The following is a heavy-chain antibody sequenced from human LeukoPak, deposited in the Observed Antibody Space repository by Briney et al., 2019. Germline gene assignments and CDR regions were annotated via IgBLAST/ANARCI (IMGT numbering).Heavy chain of an antibody. V-gene: IGHV1-2*06. Sequence: ASVKVSXKASGYTFTGYYMHWVRQAPGQGLEWMGRINPNSGGTNYAQKFQGRVTMTRDTSISTAYMELCRLRSDDTAVYYCASAIYDFWSWAFDIWGQGTMVTVSS. D-gene: IGHD3-3*01. J-gene: IGHJ3*02. CDR1: GYTFTGYY. CDR2: INPNSGGT. CDR3: ASAIYDFWSWAFDI.